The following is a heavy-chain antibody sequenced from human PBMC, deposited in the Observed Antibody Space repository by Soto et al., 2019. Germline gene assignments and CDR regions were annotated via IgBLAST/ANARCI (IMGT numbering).Heavy chain of an antibody. CDR1: GFTFSSYW. V-gene: IGHV3-7*01. Sequence: EVQLVESGGGLVQPGGSLRLSCETSGFTFSSYWMNWVRQAPGRGLELVTNMNQHGSETYYLDSVKGRFTISRDNAKNSLYLQMNSLRAEDTAVYYCARGRPFPVGSGFDYWGQGTLVTVSS. D-gene: IGHD1-26*01. J-gene: IGHJ4*02. CDR3: ARGRPFPVGSGFDY. CDR2: MNQHGSET.